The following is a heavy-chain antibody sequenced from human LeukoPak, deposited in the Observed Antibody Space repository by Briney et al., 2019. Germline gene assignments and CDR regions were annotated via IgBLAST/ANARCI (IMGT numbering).Heavy chain of an antibody. CDR2: IYYSGST. V-gene: IGHV4-61*01. CDR1: GGSVSSGSYY. CDR3: ARGEVVPLTWFDP. Sequence: PSETLSLTCTVSGGSVSSGSYYWSWIRQPPGKGLEWIGYIYYSGSTNYNPSFKSRVTISVDTSKNQFSLKLSSVTAADTAVYYCARGEVVPLTWFDPWGQGTLVTVSS. D-gene: IGHD2-15*01. J-gene: IGHJ5*02.